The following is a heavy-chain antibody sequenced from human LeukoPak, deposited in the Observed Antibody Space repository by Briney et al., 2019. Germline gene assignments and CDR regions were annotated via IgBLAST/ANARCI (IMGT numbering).Heavy chain of an antibody. J-gene: IGHJ4*02. CDR2: IYSGGST. Sequence: PGGSLRLSCAASGFTFSSYEMNWVRQAPGKGLEWVSVIYSGGSTYYADSVKGRFTISRDNSKNTLYLQMNSLRAEDTAVYYCAKDGYIYGYIGVDYWGQGTLVTVSS. V-gene: IGHV3-66*01. D-gene: IGHD5-18*01. CDR1: GFTFSSYE. CDR3: AKDGYIYGYIGVDY.